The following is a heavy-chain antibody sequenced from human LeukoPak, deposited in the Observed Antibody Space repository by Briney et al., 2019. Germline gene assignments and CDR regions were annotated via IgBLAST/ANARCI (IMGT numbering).Heavy chain of an antibody. CDR3: ARQVVAGDQILDY. CDR2: VYYSGRT. V-gene: IGHV4-59*08. Sequence: SETLSLTCTVSGGSIGGYYWSWIRQPPGKGLEWIRYVYYSGRTDYNPSLKSRVTISVDTSKNQFSLRLSSVTAADTAVYYCARQVVAGDQILDYWGQGTLVTVSS. J-gene: IGHJ4*02. CDR1: GGSIGGYY. D-gene: IGHD6-19*01.